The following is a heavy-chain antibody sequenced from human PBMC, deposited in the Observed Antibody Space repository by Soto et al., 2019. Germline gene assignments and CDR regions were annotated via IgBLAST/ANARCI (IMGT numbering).Heavy chain of an antibody. CDR2: MNPYGGNT. J-gene: IGHJ6*03. CDR1: GYTFTSYG. CDR3: ARGLGGTTRTGYYYYMDV. V-gene: IGHV1-8*02. D-gene: IGHD1-1*01. Sequence: VKVSCKASGYTFTSYGISWGRQAPGQGLEWMGWMNPYGGNTSYAQKLQGRVTMTRNTSISTAYMELSSLRSEGTAVYYCARGLGGTTRTGYYYYMDVWGKGTTVTVSS.